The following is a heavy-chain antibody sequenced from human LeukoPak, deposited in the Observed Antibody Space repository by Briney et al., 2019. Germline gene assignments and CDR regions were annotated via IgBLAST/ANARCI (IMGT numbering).Heavy chain of an antibody. J-gene: IGHJ4*02. CDR2: ISAYNGNT. CDR3: AREQWLVARRYYFDY. V-gene: IGHV1-18*01. Sequence: ASVKVSCKASGYTFTSYGISWVRQAPGQGLEWMGWISAYNGNTNYAQKLQGRVTMTTDTSASTAYMELRSLRSDDTAVYYCAREQWLVARRYYFDYWGQGTLVTVSS. CDR1: GYTFTSYG. D-gene: IGHD6-19*01.